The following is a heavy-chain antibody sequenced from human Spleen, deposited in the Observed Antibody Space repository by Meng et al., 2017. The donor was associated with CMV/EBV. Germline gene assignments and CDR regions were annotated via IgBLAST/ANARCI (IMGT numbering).Heavy chain of an antibody. J-gene: IGHJ5*02. V-gene: IGHV4-4*07. CDR3: ARDATYCSGGSCSYNWFDP. CDR2: IYTSGST. CDR1: GGSISSYY. D-gene: IGHD2-15*01. Sequence: SETLSLTCTVSGGSISSYYWSWIRQPAGKGLEWIGRIYTSGSTNYNPSLKSRVTMSVDTSKNQFSLKLSSVTAADTAVYYCARDATYCSGGSCSYNWFDPWGQGALVTVSS.